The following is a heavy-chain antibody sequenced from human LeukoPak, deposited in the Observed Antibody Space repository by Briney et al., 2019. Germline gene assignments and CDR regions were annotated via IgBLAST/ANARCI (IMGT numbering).Heavy chain of an antibody. J-gene: IGHJ6*03. CDR1: GGSISSSSYY. D-gene: IGHD5-12*01. Sequence: SETLSLTCTVSGGSISSSSYYWGWIRQPPGKGLEWIGSMYSSGSTYYNPSLKSRVTISVDTSKNQFSLKLSSVTAADTAVYYCARLTIVATIVNYYYYYMDVWGKGTTVTISS. CDR2: MYSSGST. V-gene: IGHV4-39*07. CDR3: ARLTIVATIVNYYYYYMDV.